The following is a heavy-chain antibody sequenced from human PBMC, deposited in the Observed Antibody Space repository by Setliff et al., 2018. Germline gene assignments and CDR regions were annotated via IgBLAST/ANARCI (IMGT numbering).Heavy chain of an antibody. Sequence: SETLSLTCTVSGGSISTYYWSWVRQPPGKGLEWIGYIYNAVTTKYNPSLGSRVSVSADTSKNQVSLTLNYVTATDTAVYYCARQYCSGGTCYFDYWGQGTLVTVSS. J-gene: IGHJ4*02. CDR2: IYNAVTT. V-gene: IGHV4-59*12. CDR1: GGSISTYY. D-gene: IGHD2-15*01. CDR3: ARQYCSGGTCYFDY.